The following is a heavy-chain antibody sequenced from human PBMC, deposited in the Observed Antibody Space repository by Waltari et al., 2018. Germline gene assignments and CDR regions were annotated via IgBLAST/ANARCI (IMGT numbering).Heavy chain of an antibody. V-gene: IGHV4-59*01. Sequence: QVQLQESGPGLVKPSETLSLTCTVSGGSISSYYWSWIRPPPGKGLEWIGYIYYSGSTNYNPSLKSRVTISVDTSKNQFSLKLSSVTAADTAVYYCARVGSSSWSYYFDYWGQGTLVTVSS. CDR2: IYYSGST. CDR3: ARVGSSSWSYYFDY. J-gene: IGHJ4*02. D-gene: IGHD6-13*01. CDR1: GGSISSYY.